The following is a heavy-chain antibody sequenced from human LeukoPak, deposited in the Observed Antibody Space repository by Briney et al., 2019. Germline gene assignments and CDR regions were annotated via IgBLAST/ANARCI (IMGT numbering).Heavy chain of an antibody. J-gene: IGHJ2*01. CDR3: ARVRGSGWSYWYFDL. Sequence: SQTLSLTCTVSGGSISSGSYYWSWIRQPAGKGLEWIGRIYTSGSTNYNPSLKSRVTMSVDTSKNQFSLKLSSVTAADTAVYYCARVRGSGWSYWYFDLWGRGTLVTVSS. V-gene: IGHV4-61*02. CDR1: GGSISSGSYY. D-gene: IGHD6-19*01. CDR2: IYTSGST.